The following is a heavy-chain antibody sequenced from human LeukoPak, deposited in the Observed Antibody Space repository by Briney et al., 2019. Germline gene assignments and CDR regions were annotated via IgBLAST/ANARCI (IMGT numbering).Heavy chain of an antibody. Sequence: VASVKVSCKASGYSSTTYYIHWGRQAPGQGPEWLGIIMPRDSVTNYAQKLRGRLTTTRETSTGTVYMELSSLKSEDTAVYHCARERPNSGGFDSWGQGTLVTVSS. V-gene: IGHV1-46*01. D-gene: IGHD4-23*01. J-gene: IGHJ4*02. CDR1: GYSSTTYY. CDR3: ARERPNSGGFDS. CDR2: IMPRDSVT.